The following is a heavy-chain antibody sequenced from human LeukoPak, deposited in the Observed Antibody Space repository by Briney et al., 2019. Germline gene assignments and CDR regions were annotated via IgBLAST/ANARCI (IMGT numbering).Heavy chain of an antibody. CDR2: IYTSGST. J-gene: IGHJ4*02. D-gene: IGHD3-22*01. V-gene: IGHV4-61*02. CDR1: GGSISSGSYY. Sequence: SQTLSLTCTVSGGSISSGSYYWSWIRQPAGKGLEWIGRIYTSGSTNYNPSLKSRVTISVDTSKNQFSLRLSSVTAADTAVYYCARVTGYMIEDYFDYWGQGTLVTVSS. CDR3: ARVTGYMIEDYFDY.